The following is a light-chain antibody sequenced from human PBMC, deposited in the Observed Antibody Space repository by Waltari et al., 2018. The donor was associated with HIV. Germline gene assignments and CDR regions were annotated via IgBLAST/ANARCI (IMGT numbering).Light chain of an antibody. V-gene: IGLV2-8*01. CDR1: SSDVGEYNY. Sequence: QSALTQPPSASGSPGQSVTISCTGTSSDVGEYNYVSWYQQHPGKAPELMIFEVNKRSSGVADLFSGSKSGNTASLTVSGLQAEDEAEYFCSSYGGNSNVVFGGGTKLTVL. CDR3: SSYGGNSNVV. CDR2: EVN. J-gene: IGLJ2*01.